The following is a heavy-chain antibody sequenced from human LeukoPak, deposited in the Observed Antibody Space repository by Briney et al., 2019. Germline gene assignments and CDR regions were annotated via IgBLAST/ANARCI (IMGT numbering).Heavy chain of an antibody. V-gene: IGHV1-2*02. D-gene: IGHD2-8*01. Sequence: GASVKVSCKASGYTFTGNHMHWVRQAPGQGLEWVGWINTETGGTNYAQKFQGRVTLTRDTSITTAYLELNRLTSDDTAVYSCARDDIGYRSQYAYWGQGTLVTVSS. CDR2: INTETGGT. J-gene: IGHJ4*02. CDR3: ARDDIGYRSQYAY. CDR1: GYTFTGNH.